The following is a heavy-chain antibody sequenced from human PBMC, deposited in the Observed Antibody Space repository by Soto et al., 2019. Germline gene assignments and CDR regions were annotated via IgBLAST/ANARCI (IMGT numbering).Heavy chain of an antibody. Sequence: EASVKVSCKASGYTFTGYYMHWVRQAPGQGLEWMGWINPNSGGTNYAQKFQGRVTMTRDTSISTAYMELSRLRSDDTAVYYCARDPGYSSSSPLNSAMVYATNWFDPWGQGTLVTVSS. D-gene: IGHD6-6*01. J-gene: IGHJ5*02. CDR3: ARDPGYSSSSPLNSAMVYATNWFDP. CDR1: GYTFTGYY. CDR2: INPNSGGT. V-gene: IGHV1-2*02.